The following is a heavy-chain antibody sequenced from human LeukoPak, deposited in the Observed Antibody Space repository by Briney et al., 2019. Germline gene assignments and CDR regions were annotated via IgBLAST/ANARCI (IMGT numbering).Heavy chain of an antibody. CDR2: IYYSGST. J-gene: IGHJ5*02. CDR3: ARGLLSLYCSGGSCYSHWFDP. Sequence: PSQTLSLTCTVSGGSISGGDYYWSWTRQPPGKGLEWIGYIYYSGSTYYNPSLKSRVTISVDTSKNQFSLKLSSVTAADTAVYYCARGLLSLYCSGGSCYSHWFDPWGQGTLVTVSS. D-gene: IGHD2-15*01. V-gene: IGHV4-30-4*01. CDR1: GGSISGGDYY.